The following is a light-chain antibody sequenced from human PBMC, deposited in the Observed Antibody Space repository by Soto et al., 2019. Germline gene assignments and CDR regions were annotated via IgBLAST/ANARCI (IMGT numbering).Light chain of an antibody. J-gene: IGLJ1*01. CDR3: SSFTTSSTYV. Sequence: QAVVTQPASVSGSPGQSIAISCTGTSSDVGLYNYVSWYQQHPDKVPKLIIYDVTNRPSGVSDRFSGSKSGNTASLTISGLQADDEADYYCSSFTTSSTYVFGTGTKLTVL. CDR2: DVT. V-gene: IGLV2-14*01. CDR1: SSDVGLYNY.